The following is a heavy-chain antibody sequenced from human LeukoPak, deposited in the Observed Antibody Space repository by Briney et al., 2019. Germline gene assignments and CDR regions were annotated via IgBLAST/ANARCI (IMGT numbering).Heavy chain of an antibody. CDR3: ARGRGYYDSSGYYKLPFDY. J-gene: IGHJ4*02. Sequence: ASVKVSCKASGYTFSGYYMHWVRQAPGQGVEWMGWINPYSGDTHYAQTFQGRVTVTRDTSISTAYMELSRLKSDDTAVYYCARGRGYYDSSGYYKLPFDYWGQGTLVTVSS. CDR1: GYTFSGYY. CDR2: INPYSGDT. V-gene: IGHV1-2*02. D-gene: IGHD3-22*01.